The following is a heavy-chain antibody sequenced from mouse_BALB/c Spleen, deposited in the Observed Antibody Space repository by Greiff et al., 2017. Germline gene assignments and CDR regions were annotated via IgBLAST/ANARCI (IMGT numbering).Heavy chain of an antibody. CDR1: GFTFSSYG. D-gene: IGHD2-4*01. J-gene: IGHJ4*01. CDR3: ARHALAMITMDY. V-gene: IGHV5-6*01. Sequence: EVQRVESGGDLVKPGGSLKLSCAASGFTFSSYGMSWVRQTPDKRLEWVATISSGGSYTYYPDSVKGRFTISRDNAKNTLYLQMSSLKSEDTAMYYCARHALAMITMDYWGQGTSVTVSS. CDR2: ISSGGSYT.